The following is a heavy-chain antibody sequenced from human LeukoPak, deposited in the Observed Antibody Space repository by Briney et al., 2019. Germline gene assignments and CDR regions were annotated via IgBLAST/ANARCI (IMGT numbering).Heavy chain of an antibody. D-gene: IGHD3-3*01. Sequence: SETLSLTCTVSGYSISSGYYWGWIRQPPGKGLEWIGSIYHSGSTYYNPSLKSRVTISVDTSKNQFSLKLSSVTAADTAVYYCATSTGLLYQNYYYYYYMDVWGKGTTVTVSS. J-gene: IGHJ6*03. CDR3: ATSTGLLYQNYYYYYYMDV. CDR2: IYHSGST. CDR1: GYSISSGYY. V-gene: IGHV4-38-2*02.